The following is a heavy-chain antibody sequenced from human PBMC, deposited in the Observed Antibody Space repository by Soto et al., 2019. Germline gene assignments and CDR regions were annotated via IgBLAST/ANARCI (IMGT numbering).Heavy chain of an antibody. D-gene: IGHD1-7*01. J-gene: IGHJ6*02. CDR1: GGTFSSYA. V-gene: IGHV1-69*01. CDR2: IIPIFGTA. CDR3: ARERLELTTHYYYYYGMDV. Sequence: QVQLVQSGAEVKKPGSSVKVSCKASGGTFSSYAISWVRQAPGQGLEWMGGIIPIFGTANYAQKFQGRVTITADESTSTAYMELSSLRSEDTAVYYCARERLELTTHYYYYYGMDVWGQGTTVTVSS.